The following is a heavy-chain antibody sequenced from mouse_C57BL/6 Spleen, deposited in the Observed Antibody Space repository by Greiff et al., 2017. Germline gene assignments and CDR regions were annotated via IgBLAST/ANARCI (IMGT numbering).Heavy chain of an antibody. J-gene: IGHJ1*03. V-gene: IGHV6-6*01. D-gene: IGHD4-1*01. CDR2: IRNKANNHAT. CDR3: TRYNWDWYFDV. Sequence: EVKVEESGGGLVQPGGSMKLSCAASGFTFSDSWMDWVRQSPEKGLEWVAEIRNKANNHATYYAESVKGRFTISRDDSKSSVYLQMNSLRAEDTGIYYCTRYNWDWYFDVWGTGTTVTVSS. CDR1: GFTFSDSW.